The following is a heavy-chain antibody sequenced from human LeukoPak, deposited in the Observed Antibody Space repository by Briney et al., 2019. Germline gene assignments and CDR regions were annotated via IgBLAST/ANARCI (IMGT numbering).Heavy chain of an antibody. CDR2: ISGSGGST. V-gene: IGHV3-23*01. Sequence: PGGSLRLSCAASGFTFSNYAMTWVRQAPGKGLECVSIISGSGGSTYYVDSVKGRFTISRDNSKNTLYLQMNSLGDEDTAIYYCAKLSVMVVAATYLDYWGQGTLVTVSS. CDR1: GFTFSNYA. J-gene: IGHJ4*02. D-gene: IGHD2-15*01. CDR3: AKLSVMVVAATYLDY.